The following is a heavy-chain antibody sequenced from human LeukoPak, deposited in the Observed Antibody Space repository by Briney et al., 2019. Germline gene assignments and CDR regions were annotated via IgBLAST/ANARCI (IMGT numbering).Heavy chain of an antibody. CDR2: IYYSGST. V-gene: IGHV4-61*01. CDR3: ARSLGTSGWLPPSFDY. J-gene: IGHJ4*02. Sequence: PSETLSLTCTVSGDSISSGSFYWSWILQPPGKGLEWIGYIYYSGSTNYNPSLKSRVTISVDTSKNQFSLKLSSVTAADTAVYYCARSLGTSGWLPPSFDYWGQGTLVTVSS. D-gene: IGHD2-2*01. CDR1: GDSISSGSFY.